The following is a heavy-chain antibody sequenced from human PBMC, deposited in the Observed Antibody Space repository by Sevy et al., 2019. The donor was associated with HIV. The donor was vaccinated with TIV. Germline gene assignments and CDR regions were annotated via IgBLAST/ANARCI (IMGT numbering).Heavy chain of an antibody. CDR3: VAANSWEDY. D-gene: IGHD6-13*01. Sequence: GGSLRLSCEGSGYTFSNYWMHWVRQAPGKGLEWVSRVNSDGGDTAYADSVKGRFTISRENAENTMSLQMNSLRAEDTGLYYWVAANSWEDYWGQGTQVTVSS. J-gene: IGHJ4*02. V-gene: IGHV3-74*01. CDR1: GYTFSNYW. CDR2: VNSDGGDT.